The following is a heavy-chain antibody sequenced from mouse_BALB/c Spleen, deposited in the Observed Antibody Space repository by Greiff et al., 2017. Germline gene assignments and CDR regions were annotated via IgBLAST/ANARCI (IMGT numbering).Heavy chain of an antibody. D-gene: IGHD1-2*01. V-gene: IGHV1-63*01. CDR3: ARAITTATDARDY. CDR2: IYPGSGNT. CDR1: GYAFTNYW. Sequence: VQLQQSGAELVRPGTSVKISCKASGYAFTNYWLGWVKQRPGHGLEWIGDIYPGSGNTYYNEKFKGKATLTADKSSSTAYMQLSSLTSEDSAVYFCARAITTATDARDYWGQGTSVTVSS. J-gene: IGHJ4*01.